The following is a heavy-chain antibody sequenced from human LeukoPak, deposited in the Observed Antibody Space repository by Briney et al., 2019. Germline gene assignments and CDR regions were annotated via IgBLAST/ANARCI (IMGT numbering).Heavy chain of an antibody. CDR1: GGTFSSYA. CDR2: IIPIFGTA. J-gene: IGHJ1*01. D-gene: IGHD3-22*01. Sequence: SVKVSCKASGGTFSSYAISWVRQAPGQGLEWMGGIIPIFGTANYAQKFQGRVTITADESTSTAYMELSSLRSEDTAVYYCARDQTYYVSSGYYYVTYFQHWGQGILVTVSS. CDR3: ARDQTYYVSSGYYYVTYFQH. V-gene: IGHV1-69*13.